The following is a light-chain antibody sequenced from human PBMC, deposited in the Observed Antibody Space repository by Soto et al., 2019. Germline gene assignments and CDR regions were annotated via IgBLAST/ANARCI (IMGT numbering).Light chain of an antibody. J-gene: IGKJ5*01. CDR3: QQTNTFPIT. V-gene: IGKV1D-12*01. CDR1: QGISRW. CDR2: EAS. Sequence: DIQMTQSPSSXSASLGDRVTLTCRAGQGISRWLAWYQQKPGQAPKLLIYEASTLQSGVPSRFSGSGSGTDFTLTINSLQPEDFATYYCQQTNTFPITFGQGTRLEIK.